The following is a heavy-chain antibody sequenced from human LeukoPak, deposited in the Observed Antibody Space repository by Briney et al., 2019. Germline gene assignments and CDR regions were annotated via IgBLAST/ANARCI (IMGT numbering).Heavy chain of an antibody. CDR1: GGTFSSYA. CDR3: ATLRDSSGYYSEDFDY. Sequence: ASVEVSCEASGGTFSSYATSWVRQATGQGLEWMGGFDPEDGETIYAQKFQGRVTMTEDTPTDTAYMELSSLRSEDTAVYYCATLRDSSGYYSEDFDYWGQGTLVTVSS. D-gene: IGHD3-22*01. CDR2: FDPEDGET. J-gene: IGHJ4*02. V-gene: IGHV1-24*01.